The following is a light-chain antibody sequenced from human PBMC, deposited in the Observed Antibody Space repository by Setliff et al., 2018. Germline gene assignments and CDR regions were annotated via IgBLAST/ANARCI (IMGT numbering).Light chain of an antibody. V-gene: IGLV2-14*03. Sequence: QSVLAQPASVSGSPGQSITISCTGTSSDVGGYNYVSWYQQHPGKAPKLMIYDVSNRPSGVSNRLSGSKSGNTASLTISGPQAEDEADYYCSSYTSSSTQVFGTGTKVTVL. CDR2: DVS. CDR3: SSYTSSSTQV. CDR1: SSDVGGYNY. J-gene: IGLJ1*01.